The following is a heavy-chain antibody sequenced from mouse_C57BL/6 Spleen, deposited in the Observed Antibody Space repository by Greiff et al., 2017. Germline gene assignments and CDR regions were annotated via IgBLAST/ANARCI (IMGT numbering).Heavy chain of an antibody. CDR3: ARHGYYFDY. CDR2: INPYNGDT. J-gene: IGHJ2*01. V-gene: IGHV1-20*01. D-gene: IGHD2-2*01. CDR1: GYSFTGYF. Sequence: EVQVVESGPELVKPGDSVKISCKASGYSFTGYFMNWVMQSHGKSLEWIGRINPYNGDTFYNQKFKGKATLTVDKSSSTAHMELRSLTSEDSAVYYCARHGYYFDYWGQGTTLTVSS.